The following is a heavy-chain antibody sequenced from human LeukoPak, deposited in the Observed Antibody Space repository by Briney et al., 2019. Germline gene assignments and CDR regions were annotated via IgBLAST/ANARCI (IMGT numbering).Heavy chain of an antibody. D-gene: IGHD3-10*01. Sequence: SEILSLTCTVSGGSISSSGYLRGWIRQPPGKGLEWIGIIYYTGSTYYNPSLKRRVTISVDTSKNQFSLKLSSVTAADTAVYYCARRRYYGSGSYGWFDPWGQGTLVTVSS. J-gene: IGHJ5*02. CDR3: ARRRYYGSGSYGWFDP. V-gene: IGHV4-39*01. CDR1: GGSISSSGYL. CDR2: IYYTGST.